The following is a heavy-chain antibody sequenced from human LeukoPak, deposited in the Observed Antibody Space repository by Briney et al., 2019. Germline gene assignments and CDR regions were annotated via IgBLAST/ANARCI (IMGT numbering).Heavy chain of an antibody. J-gene: IGHJ5*02. CDR2: INHSGST. Sequence: SGGSLRLSCAASGFTFSKYCMSWVRQAPGKGLEWIGEINHSGSTNYNPSLKSRVTISVDTSKNQFSLKLSSVTAADTAVYYCARATQWIQLWFDPWGQGTLVTVSS. D-gene: IGHD5-18*01. CDR1: GFTFSKYC. CDR3: ARATQWIQLWFDP. V-gene: IGHV4-34*01.